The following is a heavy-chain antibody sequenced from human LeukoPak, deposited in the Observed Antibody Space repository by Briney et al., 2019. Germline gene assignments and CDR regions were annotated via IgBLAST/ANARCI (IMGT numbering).Heavy chain of an antibody. V-gene: IGHV1-2*02. J-gene: IGHJ4*02. D-gene: IGHD4-17*01. CDR2: INPNSGGT. CDR3: ARALDGLRLDY. Sequence: ASVKVSCKASGYTFTGHYMHWVRQAPGQGLEWMGWINPNSGGTNYAQKVQGSVTMTRDTAISTAYMELSRLSSDDTAVYYCARALDGLRLDYWGQGTLVTVSS. CDR1: GYTFTGHY.